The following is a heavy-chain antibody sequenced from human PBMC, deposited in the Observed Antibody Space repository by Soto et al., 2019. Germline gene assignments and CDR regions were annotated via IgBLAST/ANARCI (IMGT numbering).Heavy chain of an antibody. CDR1: GGTFSSYA. D-gene: IGHD3-22*01. J-gene: IGHJ6*02. Sequence: ASVKVSCKASGGTFSSYAISWVRQAPGQGLEWMGGIIPIFGTANYAQKFQGRVTITADKSTSTAYMELSSLRSEDTAVYYCARVRDYYDSSGYYYYYYYGMDVWGQGTTVTVS. V-gene: IGHV1-69*06. CDR3: ARVRDYYDSSGYYYYYYYGMDV. CDR2: IIPIFGTA.